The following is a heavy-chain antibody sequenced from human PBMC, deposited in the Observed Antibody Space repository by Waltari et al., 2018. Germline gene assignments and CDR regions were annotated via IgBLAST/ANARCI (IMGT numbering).Heavy chain of an antibody. Sequence: QVQLQQWGAGLLKPSETLSLTCAVYGGSFSGYYWSWIRQPPGKGLEWIGEINHSGRTNYNPSLKSRVTRSVDTSKNQFSLKLSSVTAADTAVYYCARGRTAYRFAYNWNDPFDYWGQGTLVTVSS. V-gene: IGHV4-34*01. CDR2: INHSGRT. CDR3: ARGRTAYRFAYNWNDPFDY. D-gene: IGHD1-20*01. CDR1: GGSFSGYY. J-gene: IGHJ4*02.